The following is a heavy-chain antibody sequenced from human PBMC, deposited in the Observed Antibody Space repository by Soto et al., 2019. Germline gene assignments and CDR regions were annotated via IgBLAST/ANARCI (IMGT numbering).Heavy chain of an antibody. V-gene: IGHV3-73*01. J-gene: IGHJ4*02. D-gene: IGHD3-16*01. CDR3: PRQTFLWGPFDH. Sequence: EVHLVESGGGSVQPGGSLKVSCAASGFTFSDSTIHWVRQAPGKGLEWVGRIRGRANTYATAYAASVKGRFTISRDDSKDTAYLQMTSLKTEDTAVYYCPRQTFLWGPFDHWGQGTLVTVSS. CDR2: IRGRANTYAT. CDR1: GFTFSDST.